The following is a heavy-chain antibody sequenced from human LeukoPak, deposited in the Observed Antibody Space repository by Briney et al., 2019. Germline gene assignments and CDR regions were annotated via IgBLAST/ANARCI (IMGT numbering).Heavy chain of an antibody. V-gene: IGHV1-69*04. D-gene: IGHD1-1*01. CDR3: ARENEPMQHFDY. Sequence: ASVKVSCKASGGTFSSYTISWVRQAPGQGLEWTGRIIPILGIANYAQKFQGRVTITADKSTSTDYMELSSLRSEDTAVYYCARENEPMQHFDYWGQGTLVTVSS. CDR1: GGTFSSYT. CDR2: IIPILGIA. J-gene: IGHJ4*02.